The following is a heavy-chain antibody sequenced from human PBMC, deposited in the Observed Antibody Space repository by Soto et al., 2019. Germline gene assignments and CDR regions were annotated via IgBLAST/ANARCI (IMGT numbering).Heavy chain of an antibody. Sequence: QVQLQESGPGLVKPSQTLSLTCTVSGGSISSGGYYWSWIRQHPGKGLEWIGYISYSGSTYYNPSRKSRVPISVDTSKNQFSLKLSAVTAADTAVYYCARAPAGYCSSTSCYTIRFDYWGQGPLVTVSS. D-gene: IGHD2-2*02. CDR3: ARAPAGYCSSTSCYTIRFDY. CDR1: GGSISSGGYY. CDR2: ISYSGST. J-gene: IGHJ4*02. V-gene: IGHV4-31*03.